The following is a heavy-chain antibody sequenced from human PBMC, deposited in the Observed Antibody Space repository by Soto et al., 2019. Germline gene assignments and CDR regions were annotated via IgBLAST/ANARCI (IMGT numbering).Heavy chain of an antibody. CDR2: INAGNGNT. Sequence: GASVKGSCKGFGDTFTSYAMHLGRQAPGQRLEWMGWINAGNGNTKYSQKFQGRVTITRDTSASTAYMELSSLRSEDTAVYYCASESYGGEFDYWGQGTLVTVSS. J-gene: IGHJ4*02. V-gene: IGHV1-3*01. CDR3: ASESYGGEFDY. CDR1: GDTFTSYA. D-gene: IGHD4-17*01.